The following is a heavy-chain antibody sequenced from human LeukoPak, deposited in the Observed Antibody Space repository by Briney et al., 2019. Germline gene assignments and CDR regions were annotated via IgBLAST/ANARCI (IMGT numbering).Heavy chain of an antibody. Sequence: PSETLSLTCAVYGGSFSGYYWSWIRQPPGKGLEWIGYIYYSGSTYYNPSLKSRVTISVDTSKNQFSLKLSSVTAADTAVYYCATRHYYDSSEGEHDAFDIWGQGTMVTVSS. V-gene: IGHV4-30-4*08. D-gene: IGHD3-22*01. J-gene: IGHJ3*02. CDR2: IYYSGST. CDR3: ATRHYYDSSEGEHDAFDI. CDR1: GGSFSGYY.